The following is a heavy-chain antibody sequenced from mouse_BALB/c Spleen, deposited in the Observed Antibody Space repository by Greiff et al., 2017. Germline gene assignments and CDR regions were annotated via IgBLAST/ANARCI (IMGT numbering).Heavy chain of an antibody. V-gene: IGHV5-17*02. CDR2: ISSGSSTI. D-gene: IGHD2-14*01. Sequence: EVQLVESGGGLVQPGGSRKLSCAASGFTFSSFGMHWVRQAPEKGLEWVAYISSGSSTIYYADTVKGRFTISRDNPKNTLFLQMTSLRSEDTAMYYCARGGVRFAYWGQGTLVTVSA. CDR1: GFTFSSFG. CDR3: ARGGVRFAY. J-gene: IGHJ3*01.